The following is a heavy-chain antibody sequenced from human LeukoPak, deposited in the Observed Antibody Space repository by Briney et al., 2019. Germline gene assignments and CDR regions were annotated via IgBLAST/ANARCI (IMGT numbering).Heavy chain of an antibody. CDR3: ARVYCSGGSCYFFRFDP. J-gene: IGHJ5*02. Sequence: ASVKVSCKASGYTFTSYAMNWVRQAPGQGLEWMGWINTNTGNPTYAQGFTGRFVFSLDTSVSTAYLQISSLKAEDTAVYYCARVYCSGGSCYFFRFDPWGQGTLVTVSS. V-gene: IGHV7-4-1*02. D-gene: IGHD2-15*01. CDR1: GYTFTSYA. CDR2: INTNTGNP.